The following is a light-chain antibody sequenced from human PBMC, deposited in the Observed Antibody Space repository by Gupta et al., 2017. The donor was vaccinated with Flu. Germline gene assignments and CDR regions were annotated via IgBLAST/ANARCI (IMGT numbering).Light chain of an antibody. CDR3: RQGSGWPSA. J-gene: IGKJ2*01. V-gene: IGKV2-30*02. CDR1: QSLVHSDGNTY. CDR2: KGS. Sequence: VTLGQPASISCRASQSLVHSDGNTYLHWFQQRPGQSPRRLIYKGSNRDSGVPDRFSGSASGTDFTLKISSMEADDVGVYYCRQGSGWPSAFGQGTKLEI.